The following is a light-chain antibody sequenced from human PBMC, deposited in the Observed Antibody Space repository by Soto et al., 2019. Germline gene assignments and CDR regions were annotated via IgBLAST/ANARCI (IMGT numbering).Light chain of an antibody. J-gene: IGKJ1*01. V-gene: IGKV3D-11*01. CDR2: DAS. Sequence: VMTQSPATLSVSPGERATLSCRASQGIGSTLAWYQQKPGQTPRLLIYDASNRATGIPARFSGSGSGTDFTLTISSLEPEDFAVYYCQQRSNWSWTFGQGTKVDI. CDR1: QGIGST. CDR3: QQRSNWSWT.